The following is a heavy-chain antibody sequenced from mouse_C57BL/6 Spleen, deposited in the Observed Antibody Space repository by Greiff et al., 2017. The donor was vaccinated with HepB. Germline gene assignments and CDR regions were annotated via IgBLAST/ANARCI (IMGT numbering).Heavy chain of an antibody. J-gene: IGHJ2*01. CDR2: IYPSDSET. CDR3: ARLVHYYGSSYSYFDY. V-gene: IGHV1-61*01. CDR1: GYTFTSYW. Sequence: VQLQQPGAELVRPGSSVKLSCKASGYTFTSYWMDWVKQRPGQGLEWIGNIYPSDSETHYNQKFKDKATLTVDKSSSTAYMQLSSLTSEDSAVYYCARLVHYYGSSYSYFDYWGQGTTLTVSS. D-gene: IGHD1-1*01.